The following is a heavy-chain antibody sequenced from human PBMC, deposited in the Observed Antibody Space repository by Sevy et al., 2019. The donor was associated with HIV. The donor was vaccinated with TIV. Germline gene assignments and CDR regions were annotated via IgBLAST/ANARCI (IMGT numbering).Heavy chain of an antibody. CDR3: ARQIMVRRGKWFDP. CDR1: GYPFITYG. V-gene: IGHV1-18*01. CDR2: ISAYNGDI. D-gene: IGHD3-10*01. J-gene: IGHJ5*02. Sequence: ASVKVSCKASGYPFITYGVSWMRRAPGQGLEWMGWISAYNGDINYAQKFQGRVTITTNTSTSTAYLELRNLRSDETAVYYCARQIMVRRGKWFDPWGQGTLVTVSS.